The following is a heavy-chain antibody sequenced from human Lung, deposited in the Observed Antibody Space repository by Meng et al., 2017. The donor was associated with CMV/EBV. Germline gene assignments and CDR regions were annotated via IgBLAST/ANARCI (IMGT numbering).Heavy chain of an antibody. CDR3: ALFTRSWFDP. V-gene: IGHV2-5*02. Sequence: QTNSKESGPTLVKPTQTLTLTCTFSGFSLSTSEVGVGWIRQPPGKALEWLAVIYWDDDKRYSPSLKSRLTITKDTSKNQVVLTLTNMDPVDTATYYCALFTRSWFDPWGQGTLVTVSS. CDR1: GFSLSTSEVG. D-gene: IGHD2-2*01. CDR2: IYWDDDK. J-gene: IGHJ5*02.